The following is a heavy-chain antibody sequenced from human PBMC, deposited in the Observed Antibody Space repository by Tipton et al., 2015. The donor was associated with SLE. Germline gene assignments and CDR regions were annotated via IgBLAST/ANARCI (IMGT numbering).Heavy chain of an antibody. Sequence: SLRLSCAASGFTFGSYAMHWVRQAPGKGLEWVAVISYDGSNKYYADSVKGRFTISRDNSKNTLYLQMNSLRVDDTAVYYCARDRFWSGYYNWFDPWGQGTLVTVSS. CDR3: ARDRFWSGYYNWFDP. V-gene: IGHV3-30*04. J-gene: IGHJ5*02. D-gene: IGHD3-3*01. CDR2: ISYDGSNK. CDR1: GFTFGSYA.